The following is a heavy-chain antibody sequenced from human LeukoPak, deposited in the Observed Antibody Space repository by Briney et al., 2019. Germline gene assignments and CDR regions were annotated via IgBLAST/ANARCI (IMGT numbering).Heavy chain of an antibody. CDR3: AKVPNYDSSGYYIWFDP. V-gene: IGHV3-23*01. J-gene: IGHJ5*02. D-gene: IGHD3-22*01. CDR2: ISGSGGST. Sequence: GGSLRLSCAASGFTFSSYAMSWVRQAPGKGLEWVSAISGSGGSTYYADSVKGRFTISRDNSKNTLYLQMNSLRAEDTAVYYCAKVPNYDSSGYYIWFDPWGQGTLVTVSS. CDR1: GFTFSSYA.